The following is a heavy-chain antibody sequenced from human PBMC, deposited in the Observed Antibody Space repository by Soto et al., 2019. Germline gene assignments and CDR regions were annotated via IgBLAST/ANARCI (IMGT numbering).Heavy chain of an antibody. D-gene: IGHD3-10*01. CDR2: ISYDGSNK. V-gene: IGHV3-30*18. CDR1: RFTFSSYG. J-gene: IGHJ6*02. Sequence: ESGGGVVQPGRSLRLSCAASRFTFSSYGMHWVRQAPGKGLEWVAVISYDGSNKYYADSVKGRFTISRDNSKNTLYLQMNSLRAEDTAVYYCAKDQLRGVRGVITYYYGMDVWGQGTTVTVSS. CDR3: AKDQLRGVRGVITYYYGMDV.